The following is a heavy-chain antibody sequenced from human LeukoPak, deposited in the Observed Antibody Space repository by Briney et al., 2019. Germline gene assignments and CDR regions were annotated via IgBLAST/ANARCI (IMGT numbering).Heavy chain of an antibody. CDR3: ARDIFSTGYYYYGMDV. CDR2: IYYSGST. V-gene: IGHV4-39*07. D-gene: IGHD3-9*01. J-gene: IGHJ6*02. Sequence: PSETLSLTCTVSGGSISSSSYYWGWIRQPPGKGLEWIGSIYYSGSTYYNPSLKSRVTISVDTSKNQFSLKLSSVTAADTAVYYCARDIFSTGYYYYGMDVWGQGTTVTVSS. CDR1: GGSISSSSYY.